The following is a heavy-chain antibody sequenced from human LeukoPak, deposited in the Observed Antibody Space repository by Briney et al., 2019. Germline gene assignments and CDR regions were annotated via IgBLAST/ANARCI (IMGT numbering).Heavy chain of an antibody. Sequence: GGSLRLSCAASGFTFSSYNMNWVRQTPGQGLEWVSSITSGSSHIYYADSVKGRFTISRDNAKNSLYLQMNSLRAEDTAVYYCARVIVVVTGNYMDVWGKGTTVTISS. CDR2: ITSGSSHI. CDR1: GFTFSSYN. CDR3: ARVIVVVTGNYMDV. V-gene: IGHV3-21*01. J-gene: IGHJ6*03. D-gene: IGHD2-21*02.